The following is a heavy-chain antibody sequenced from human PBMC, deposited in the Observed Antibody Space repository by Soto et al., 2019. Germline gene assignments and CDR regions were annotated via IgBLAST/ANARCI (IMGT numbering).Heavy chain of an antibody. Sequence: GPTLVNPTQTLTLTCTFSGFSLSTSGMCVSWIRQPPGKALEWLALIDWDDDKYYSTSLKTRLTISKDTSKNQVVLTMTNMDPVDTATYYCARMYYYDSSGSRGAFDIWGQGTMVTVSS. D-gene: IGHD3-22*01. CDR3: ARMYYYDSSGSRGAFDI. CDR2: IDWDDDK. J-gene: IGHJ3*02. V-gene: IGHV2-70*01. CDR1: GFSLSTSGMC.